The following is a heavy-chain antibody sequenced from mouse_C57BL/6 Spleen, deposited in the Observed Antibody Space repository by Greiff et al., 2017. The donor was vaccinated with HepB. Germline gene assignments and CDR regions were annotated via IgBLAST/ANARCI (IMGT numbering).Heavy chain of an antibody. CDR2: ISDGGSYT. Sequence: EVQRVESGGGLVKPGGSLKLSCAASGFTFSSYAMSWVRQTPEKRLEWVATISDGGSYTYYPDNVKGRFTISRDNAKNNLYLQMSHLKSEDTAMYYCARAPYDYDREAFMDYWGQGTSVTVSS. CDR1: GFTFSSYA. D-gene: IGHD2-4*01. V-gene: IGHV5-4*01. CDR3: ARAPYDYDREAFMDY. J-gene: IGHJ4*01.